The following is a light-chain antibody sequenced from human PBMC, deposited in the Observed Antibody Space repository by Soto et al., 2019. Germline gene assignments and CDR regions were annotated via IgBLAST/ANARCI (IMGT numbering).Light chain of an antibody. CDR2: AAS. CDR1: QNISVY. V-gene: IGKV3-11*01. Sequence: EIVLTQSPDTLSLSPGERATLSCRASQNISVYLAWYRQKPGQAPRLLIYAASNRATGIPARFSGSGSGTDFTLTISSLEPEDFALYYCQQHDILPITFGQGTRLEIK. CDR3: QQHDILPIT. J-gene: IGKJ5*01.